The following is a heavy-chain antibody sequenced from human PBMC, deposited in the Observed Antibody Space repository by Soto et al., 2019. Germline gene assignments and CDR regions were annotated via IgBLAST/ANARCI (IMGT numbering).Heavy chain of an antibody. J-gene: IGHJ1*01. CDR2: VNPSGGST. V-gene: IGHV1-46*01. CDR1: GYIFTAYS. Sequence: QVQLVQSGAEVKKPGASVKVSCKASGYIFTAYSMHWVRQAPGQGLEWMGVVNPSGGSTNYAQKFHGRITMTRDTSSSTVYMDLSSLTSEDTAVYYWAREENCSDGICYSEYFQRWGQGTLVTVSS. D-gene: IGHD2-15*01. CDR3: AREENCSDGICYSEYFQR.